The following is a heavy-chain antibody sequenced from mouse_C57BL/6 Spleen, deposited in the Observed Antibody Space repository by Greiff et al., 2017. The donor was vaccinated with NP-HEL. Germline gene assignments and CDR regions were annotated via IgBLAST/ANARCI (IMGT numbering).Heavy chain of an antibody. Sequence: QVQLQQSGAELVKPGASVKISCKASGYAFSSYWMNWVKQRPGKGLEWIGQIYPGDGDTNYNGKFKGKATLTADKSSSTAYMQLSRLTSEDSAVYFCARSIGYYYGSFDYWGQGTTLTVSS. CDR3: ARSIGYYYGSFDY. CDR1: GYAFSSYW. D-gene: IGHD1-1*01. V-gene: IGHV1-80*01. CDR2: IYPGDGDT. J-gene: IGHJ2*01.